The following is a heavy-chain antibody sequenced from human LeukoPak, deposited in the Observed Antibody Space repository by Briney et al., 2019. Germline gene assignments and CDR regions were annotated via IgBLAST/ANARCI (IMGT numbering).Heavy chain of an antibody. Sequence: PSETLSLTCTVSGGSISSYYWSWIRQPPGKGLEWIGYIYYSGSTNYNPSLKSRVTISVDTSKNQFSLKLSSVTAADTAVYYCASLTPWDYYDSSGLDYWGQGTLATVSS. CDR2: IYYSGST. CDR1: GGSISSYY. V-gene: IGHV4-59*01. CDR3: ASLTPWDYYDSSGLDY. D-gene: IGHD3-22*01. J-gene: IGHJ4*02.